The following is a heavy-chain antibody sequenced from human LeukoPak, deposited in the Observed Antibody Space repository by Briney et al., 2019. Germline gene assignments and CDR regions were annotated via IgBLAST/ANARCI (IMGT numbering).Heavy chain of an antibody. CDR3: ARSRPAPKEFDH. Sequence: PSETLSLTCTVSGESISAYYWSWIRQPPGKGLEWIGYIYTSGTTNYNPSLKSRVTMSADTSKNQFSLKLDSVTAADTAVYYCARSRPAPKEFDHWGQGTLVAVSS. CDR2: IYTSGTT. CDR1: GESISAYY. J-gene: IGHJ4*02. D-gene: IGHD2-2*01. V-gene: IGHV4-4*09.